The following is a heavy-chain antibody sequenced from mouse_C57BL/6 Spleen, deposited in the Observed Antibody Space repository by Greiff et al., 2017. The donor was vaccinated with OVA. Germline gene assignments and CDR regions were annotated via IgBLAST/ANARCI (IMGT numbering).Heavy chain of an antibody. D-gene: IGHD1-1*01. V-gene: IGHV1-75*01. Sequence: QVQLQQSGPELVKPGASVKISCKASGYTFTDYYINWVKQRPGQGLEWIGWIFPGSGSPYYNEKFKGKATLTVDKSSSTAYMLLSSLTSEDSAVYFCARTITTVVEETLTYAMDDWGQGTSVTVSS. CDR3: ARTITTVVEETLTYAMDD. J-gene: IGHJ4*01. CDR1: GYTFTDYY. CDR2: IFPGSGSP.